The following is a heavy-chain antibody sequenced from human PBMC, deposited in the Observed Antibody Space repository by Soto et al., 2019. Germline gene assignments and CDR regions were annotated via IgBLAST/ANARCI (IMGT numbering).Heavy chain of an antibody. CDR2: TRNKANSYTT. J-gene: IGHJ4*02. CDR3: ARVGGYCSGGSCSYYFDY. V-gene: IGHV3-72*01. Sequence: GGSLRLSCAASGFTFSDHYMDWVRQAPGKGLEWVGRTRNKANSYTTEYAASVKGRFTISRDDSKNSLYLQMNSLKTEDTAVYYCARVGGYCSGGSCSYYFDYWGQGTLVTVSS. CDR1: GFTFSDHY. D-gene: IGHD2-15*01.